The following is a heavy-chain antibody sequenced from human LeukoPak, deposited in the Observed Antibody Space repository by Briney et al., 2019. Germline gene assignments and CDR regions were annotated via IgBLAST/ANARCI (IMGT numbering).Heavy chain of an antibody. Sequence: GGSLRLSCAASGFTFNSYAMTWVRQGPGKGLEWVSGISGSGGNTYYADSVKGRYTISRDNSKNTLYLQMNSLRAEDTAVYYCAKDHAYGDFDYWGQGTLVTVSS. CDR1: GFTFNSYA. J-gene: IGHJ4*02. CDR3: AKDHAYGDFDY. D-gene: IGHD4-17*01. CDR2: ISGSGGNT. V-gene: IGHV3-23*01.